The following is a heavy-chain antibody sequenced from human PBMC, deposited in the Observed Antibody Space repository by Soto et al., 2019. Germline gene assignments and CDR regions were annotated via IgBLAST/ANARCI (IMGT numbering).Heavy chain of an antibody. J-gene: IGHJ4*02. CDR3: AKQPLKVPLRFDY. CDR2: ISSSSGST. CDR1: GVTFSTYA. Sequence: EVQLLESGGGLVQPGGSLRLSCAASGVTFSTYAMAWVRQAPGKGLEWVSSISSSSGSTFYADSVKGRFTISRDNSENTLSLQMNSLRAEDTAVYYCAKQPLKVPLRFDYWGQGTLVSVSS. V-gene: IGHV3-23*01. D-gene: IGHD6-25*01.